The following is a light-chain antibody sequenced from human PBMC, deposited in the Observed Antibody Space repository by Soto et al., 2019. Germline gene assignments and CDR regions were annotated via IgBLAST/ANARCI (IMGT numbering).Light chain of an antibody. V-gene: IGLV2-14*01. Sequence: QSVLAKPASGSGSPGQSITISCTGTSSDVGGYNYVSWYQQHPGKAPKFMIYDVSSRPSGVSDRFSGSKSGNTASLTISGLQAEDEADYYCSSYTTSNTRQIVFGTGTKVTVL. CDR3: SSYTTSNTRQIV. J-gene: IGLJ1*01. CDR2: DVS. CDR1: SSDVGGYNY.